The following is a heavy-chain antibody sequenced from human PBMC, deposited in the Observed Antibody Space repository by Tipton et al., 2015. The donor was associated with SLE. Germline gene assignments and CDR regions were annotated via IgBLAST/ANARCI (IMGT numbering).Heavy chain of an antibody. J-gene: IGHJ4*02. CDR1: GFTFSGYA. CDR3: AKRGNY. Sequence: SLRLSCAASGFTFSGYAMDWVRQAPGKGLEWVAFIQYDGSSKYYAESVEGRFTISRDNSKNTLYLQMNSLRAEDTAVYYCAKRGNYWGQGTLVTVSS. CDR2: IQYDGSSK. V-gene: IGHV3-30*02.